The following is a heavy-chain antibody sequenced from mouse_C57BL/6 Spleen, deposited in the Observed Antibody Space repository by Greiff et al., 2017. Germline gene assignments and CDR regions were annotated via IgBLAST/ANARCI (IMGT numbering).Heavy chain of an antibody. CDR3: VRDKEYSNSFAY. J-gene: IGHJ3*01. Sequence: EVKLMESGGGLVQPKGSLKLSCAASGFTFNTYAMHWVRQATGKGLEWVARIRSKSSNYATYYADSVKDRLTISRDDSQSMLYLQMNNMKTEDTAMYYCVRDKEYSNSFAYWGQGTLVTVSA. D-gene: IGHD2-5*01. CDR1: GFTFNTYA. V-gene: IGHV10-3*01. CDR2: IRSKSSNYAT.